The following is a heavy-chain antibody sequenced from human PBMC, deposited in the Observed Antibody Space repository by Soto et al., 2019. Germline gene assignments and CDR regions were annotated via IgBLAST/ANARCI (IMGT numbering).Heavy chain of an antibody. CDR1: GFTFSSYG. Sequence: QVQLVESGGGVVQPGRSLRLSCAASGFTFSSYGMHWVRQAPGKGLEWVVVISYDGSNKYYADSVKGRFTISRDNSKNTLYLQMNSLRAEDTAVYYCAKECDVVVPAAFDYWGQGTLVTVSS. CDR2: ISYDGSNK. V-gene: IGHV3-30*18. D-gene: IGHD2-2*01. J-gene: IGHJ4*02. CDR3: AKECDVVVPAAFDY.